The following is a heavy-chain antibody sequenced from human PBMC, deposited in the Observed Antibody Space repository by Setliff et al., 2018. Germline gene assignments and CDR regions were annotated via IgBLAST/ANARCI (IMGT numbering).Heavy chain of an antibody. CDR2: INHSGST. D-gene: IGHD3-3*01. Sequence: SETLSLTCAVYGGSFSGYYWSWIRQPPGKGLEWIGEINHSGSTNYNPSLKSRVTISVDTSKNQFSPKLSSVTAADTAVYYCARVPNFWSGYLDYWGQGTLVTVSS. V-gene: IGHV4-34*01. CDR1: GGSFSGYY. J-gene: IGHJ4*02. CDR3: ARVPNFWSGYLDY.